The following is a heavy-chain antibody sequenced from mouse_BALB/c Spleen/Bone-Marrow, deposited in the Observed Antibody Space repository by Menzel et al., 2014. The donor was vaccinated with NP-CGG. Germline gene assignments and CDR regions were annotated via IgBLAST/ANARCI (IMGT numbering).Heavy chain of an antibody. D-gene: IGHD3-1*01. CDR3: ARTPRATFYFDY. CDR2: IDPANGNT. J-gene: IGHJ2*01. CDR1: GFNIXDTY. Sequence: VQLQHSGAELVKPGASVKLSCTASGFNIXDTYMHWVKQRPEQGLEWIGRIDPANGNTKYDPKFQGKATITADTSSNTAYLQLFSLTSEDTAVYYCARTPRATFYFDYWGQGTTLTVSS. V-gene: IGHV14-3*02.